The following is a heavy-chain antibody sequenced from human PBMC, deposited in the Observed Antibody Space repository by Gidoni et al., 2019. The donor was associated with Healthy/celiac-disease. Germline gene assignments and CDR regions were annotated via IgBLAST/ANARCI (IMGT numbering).Heavy chain of an antibody. J-gene: IGHJ4*02. D-gene: IGHD2-2*01. V-gene: IGHV3-21*01. Sequence: EVQLVESGGGLVKPGGSLLLSCAASVFHSSSYIMKWVRQAPGKGLVWVSSISSSNSYIYYADSVKGRFTISRDNAKNSLYLQMNSLRAEDTAVYYCARELDCSSTSCEGYFDYWGQGTLVTVSS. CDR2: ISSSNSYI. CDR1: VFHSSSYI. CDR3: ARELDCSSTSCEGYFDY.